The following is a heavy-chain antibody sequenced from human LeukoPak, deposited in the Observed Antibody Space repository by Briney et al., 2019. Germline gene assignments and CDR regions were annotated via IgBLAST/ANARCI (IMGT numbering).Heavy chain of an antibody. D-gene: IGHD1-26*01. CDR2: ISGSGGST. CDR1: GFTFSSYA. V-gene: IGHV3-23*01. Sequence: GGSLRLSCAASGFTFSSYAMSWVRQAPGKGLEWVSAISGSGGSTYYADSVKGRFTISRDNSKNTLYLEMNSLRAEDTAVYYCAKDWSGSYSAFDIWGLGTMVTVSS. J-gene: IGHJ3*02. CDR3: AKDWSGSYSAFDI.